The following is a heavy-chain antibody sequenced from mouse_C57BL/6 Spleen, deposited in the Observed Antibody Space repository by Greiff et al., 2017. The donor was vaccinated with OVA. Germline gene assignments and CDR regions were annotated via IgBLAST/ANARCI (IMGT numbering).Heavy chain of an antibody. CDR3: TRRDY. CDR2: IDPETGGP. CDR1: GYTFTDYE. J-gene: IGHJ2*01. V-gene: IGHV1-15*01. Sequence: QVQLQQSGAELVRPGASVTLSCKASGYTFTDYEMHWVKQTPVHGLAWIGAIDPETGGPAYNQKFKGKAILTADKSSSTAYMELRSLTSEDSAVYYCTRRDYWGQGTTLTVSS.